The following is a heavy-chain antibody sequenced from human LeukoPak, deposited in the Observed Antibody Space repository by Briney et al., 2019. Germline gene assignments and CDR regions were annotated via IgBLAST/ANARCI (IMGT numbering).Heavy chain of an antibody. CDR2: ISSDGDST. CDR3: VKTFGYCSSTSCYVFDY. J-gene: IGHJ4*02. Sequence: GGSLRLSCSASGFIFSRYAMHWVRQPPGKGLYYVAAISSDGDSTYHADSVKGRFTISRDNSKNTLSLQMSSLKPEDTAVYYCVKTFGYCSSTSCYVFDYWGQGTLVTVSS. CDR1: GFIFSRYA. D-gene: IGHD2-2*01. V-gene: IGHV3-64D*06.